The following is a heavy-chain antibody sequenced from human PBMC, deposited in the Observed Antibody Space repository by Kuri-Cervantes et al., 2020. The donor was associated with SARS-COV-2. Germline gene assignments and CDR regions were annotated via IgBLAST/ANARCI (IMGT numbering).Heavy chain of an antibody. CDR3: ARDVWLWGFDI. Sequence: SETLSLTCYVCVGTFSHTTGSWIRQPPGKGLEWIGEIIHGGCTNYNASLNSRVTISLDTSNKQFSLKVPSVTAADTAVYYCARDVWLWGFDIWGQGTMVTVSS. CDR1: VGTFSHTT. CDR2: IIHGGCT. J-gene: IGHJ3*02. D-gene: IGHD3-22*01. V-gene: IGHV4-34*12.